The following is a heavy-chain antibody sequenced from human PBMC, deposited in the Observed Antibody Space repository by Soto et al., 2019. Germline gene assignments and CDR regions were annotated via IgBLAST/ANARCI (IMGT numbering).Heavy chain of an antibody. J-gene: IGHJ5*02. CDR1: GGSISSGGYY. Sequence: QVQLQESGPRLVKPSQTLSLTCTVSGGSISSGGYYWSWIRQHPGKGLEWIGYIYHSGSTYYNPSLKSRVTISVDTSKNQFSLKLSSVTVADTAVYYCAREAAGILNWFDPWGQGTLVTVSS. V-gene: IGHV4-31*03. CDR2: IYHSGST. CDR3: AREAAGILNWFDP. D-gene: IGHD6-25*01.